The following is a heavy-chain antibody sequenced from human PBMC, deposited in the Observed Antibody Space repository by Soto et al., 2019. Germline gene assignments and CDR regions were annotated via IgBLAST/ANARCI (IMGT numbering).Heavy chain of an antibody. Sequence: GSVKVSCKASGYTFTGHYIHWVRQAPEQGPEWMGEIGPESGATRYAEKFQGRVTMTLDTSITTVYMELKNLSPDDTAVYYCGRGRSGQIVVFYWGQGTPVTVSS. CDR3: GRGRSGQIVVFY. J-gene: IGHJ4*02. D-gene: IGHD1-26*01. CDR2: IGPESGAT. V-gene: IGHV1-2*02. CDR1: GYTFTGHY.